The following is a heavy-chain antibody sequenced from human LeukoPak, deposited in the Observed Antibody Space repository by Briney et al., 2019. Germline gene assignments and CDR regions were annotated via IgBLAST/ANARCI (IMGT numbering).Heavy chain of an antibody. CDR2: IYYRVTS. J-gene: IGHJ4*02. CDR1: GDSISTYY. CDR3: ARDRY. V-gene: IGHV4-59*01. Sequence: SETLSLTCTVSGDSISTYYWSWIRQPPGKGLEWIGYIYYRVTSDYNPSLKSRVTMSVDMSTRQISLKLSSVTAADTAVYYCARDRYWGQGTLVTVSS.